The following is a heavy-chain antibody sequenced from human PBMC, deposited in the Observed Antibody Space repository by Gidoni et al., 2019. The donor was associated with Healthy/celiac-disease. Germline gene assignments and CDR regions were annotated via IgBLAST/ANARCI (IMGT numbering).Heavy chain of an antibody. CDR3: ARDRGSSSAPFDY. CDR2: IGYDGSNK. V-gene: IGHV3-33*01. Sequence: QVQLVESGGGVVQPVRSLRLSCPAPGFTFSSDGMHWVRQAPGKGLEWVAVIGYDGSNKYYADSVKGRFTISRDNSKNTLYLQMNSLRAEDTAVYYCARDRGSSSAPFDYWGQGTLVTVSS. J-gene: IGHJ4*02. D-gene: IGHD6-6*01. CDR1: GFTFSSDG.